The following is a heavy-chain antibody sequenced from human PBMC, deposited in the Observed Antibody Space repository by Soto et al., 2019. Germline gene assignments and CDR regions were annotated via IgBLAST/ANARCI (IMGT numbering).Heavy chain of an antibody. CDR1: GDGVSSSNAA. CDR3: ARGVQQLNWFDP. CDR2: TYYRSKWYS. J-gene: IGHJ5*01. D-gene: IGHD6-13*01. V-gene: IGHV6-1*01. Sequence: TLSLTGVISGDGVSSSNAAWNRIRLSPSRGLEWLGRTYYRSKWYSDYPVSVRGRITINADTSKNQFSLQLNSVTPEDTALYYCARGVQQLNWFDPWGQGTLVTAPQ.